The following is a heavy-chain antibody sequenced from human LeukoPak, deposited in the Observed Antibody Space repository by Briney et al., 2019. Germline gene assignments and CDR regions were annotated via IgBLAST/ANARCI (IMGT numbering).Heavy chain of an antibody. D-gene: IGHD6-19*01. Sequence: GESLKISCKGSGYSFSTYWIGWVRQMPGKCLEWMGIIYPGDSDTRYSPSFQGQVTISADRSISTAYLQWSSLKASDTAMYYCARHGSSGWYPGNAFDIWGQGTMVTVSS. CDR3: ARHGSSGWYPGNAFDI. CDR1: GYSFSTYW. J-gene: IGHJ3*02. CDR2: IYPGDSDT. V-gene: IGHV5-51*01.